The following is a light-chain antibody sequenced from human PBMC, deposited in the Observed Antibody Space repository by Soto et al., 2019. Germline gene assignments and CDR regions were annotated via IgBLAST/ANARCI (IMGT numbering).Light chain of an antibody. V-gene: IGKV1-12*01. CDR2: TAS. CDR3: QQAGSYPLT. Sequence: DIQMTQSLSSVSASVGDRVTITCRASQNINSYLTWYQQKPGRAPKLLIKTASNLQSGVPSRFSGSGSGTDFTLTISSLQAEDFAIYYCQQAGSYPLTFGGGTKVEIK. CDR1: QNINSY. J-gene: IGKJ4*01.